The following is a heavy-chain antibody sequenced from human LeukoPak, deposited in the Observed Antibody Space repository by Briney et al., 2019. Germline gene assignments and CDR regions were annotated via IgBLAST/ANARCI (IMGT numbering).Heavy chain of an antibody. Sequence: ASVKVSCKASGYTFTGYYMHWVRQAPGQGLEWMGWINPNSGGANYAQKFQGRVTMTRDTSISTAYMELSRLRSDDTAVYYCARGRPTMVRGVTPWDYWGQGTLVTVSS. CDR2: INPNSGGA. D-gene: IGHD3-10*01. CDR3: ARGRPTMVRGVTPWDY. CDR1: GYTFTGYY. V-gene: IGHV1-2*02. J-gene: IGHJ4*02.